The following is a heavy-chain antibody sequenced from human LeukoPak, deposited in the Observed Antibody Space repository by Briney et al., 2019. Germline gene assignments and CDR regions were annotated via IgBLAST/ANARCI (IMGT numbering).Heavy chain of an antibody. J-gene: IGHJ5*02. V-gene: IGHV3-23*01. CDR3: AKASVPAAMPGDWFDP. D-gene: IGHD2-2*01. Sequence: GGSLRLSCAASGFTFSSYAMSWVRQAPGKGLEWVSAISGSGGSTYYADSVKGRFTISRDNSKNTLYLQMNSLRAEDTAVYYCAKASVPAAMPGDWFDPWGQGTLVTVSS. CDR1: GFTFSSYA. CDR2: ISGSGGST.